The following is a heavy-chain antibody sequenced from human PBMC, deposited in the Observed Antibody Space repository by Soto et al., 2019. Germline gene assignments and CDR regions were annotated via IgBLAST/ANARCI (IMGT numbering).Heavy chain of an antibody. CDR3: ARGGIVAAGFMDLGHNWFDP. D-gene: IGHD6-13*01. Sequence: QLQLQESDPGLVKPSETLSLTCTVSGGSISSSSYYWGWIRQPPGKGLEWIGSIYYSGSTYYNPSLKSRVTISADPSKNQCSLKLRSVTAADTAVYYCARGGIVAAGFMDLGHNWFDPWGQGNLVTVSS. CDR1: GGSISSSSYY. CDR2: IYYSGST. V-gene: IGHV4-39*01. J-gene: IGHJ5*02.